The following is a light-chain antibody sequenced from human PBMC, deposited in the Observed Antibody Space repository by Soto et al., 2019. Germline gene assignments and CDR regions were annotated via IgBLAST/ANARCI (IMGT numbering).Light chain of an antibody. J-gene: IGKJ1*01. Sequence: DIPMTQSPSSLSAFVGDRLTITCRASQSVDNYLNWYQHKPGKAPKLLISVASTLQTGVPSRFSGSGSGTDFTLTISSLQPEDFATYYCQQTYSIPWMFGQGTKVEI. V-gene: IGKV1-39*01. CDR3: QQTYSIPWM. CDR1: QSVDNY. CDR2: VAS.